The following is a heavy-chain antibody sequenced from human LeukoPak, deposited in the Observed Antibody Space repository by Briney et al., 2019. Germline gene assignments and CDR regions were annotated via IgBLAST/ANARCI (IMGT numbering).Heavy chain of an antibody. Sequence: ASVKVSCKASGYTFTSYGISWVRQAPGQGLEWMGWISAYNGNTNYAQKLQGRVTMTTDTSTSTAYMELRSLRSDDTAVYYCASHHTDYYGSGSYNYWGQGTLVTVSS. CDR1: GYTFTSYG. CDR2: ISAYNGNT. CDR3: ASHHTDYYGSGSYNY. J-gene: IGHJ4*02. V-gene: IGHV1-18*01. D-gene: IGHD3-10*01.